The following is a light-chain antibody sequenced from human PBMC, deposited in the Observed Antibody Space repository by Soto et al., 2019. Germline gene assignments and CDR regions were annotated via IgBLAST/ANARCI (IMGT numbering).Light chain of an antibody. CDR1: QGVSSY. Sequence: EIVLTQSPATLSLSPGERATLSCRASQGVSSYLAWYQQKPGQAPRLLIYDASNRATGIPARFSGSGSGTDFTLTISSLEPEDFAVYYCQQRSNWPPLTFGGGTEVEIK. V-gene: IGKV3-11*01. J-gene: IGKJ4*01. CDR2: DAS. CDR3: QQRSNWPPLT.